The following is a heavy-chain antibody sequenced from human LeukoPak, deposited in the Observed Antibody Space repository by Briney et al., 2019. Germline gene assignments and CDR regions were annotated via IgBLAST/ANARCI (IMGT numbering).Heavy chain of an antibody. CDR2: INHSGST. D-gene: IGHD5-24*01. Sequence: PSETLSLTCAVYGGSFSGYYWSWIRQPPGKGLEWIGEINHSGSTNYNPSLKSRVTISVDTSKNQFSLKLSSVTAADTAVYYCARGRPEYSGGEDGYNLLIDYWGQGTLVTVSS. J-gene: IGHJ4*02. V-gene: IGHV4-34*01. CDR3: ARGRPEYSGGEDGYNLLIDY. CDR1: GGSFSGYY.